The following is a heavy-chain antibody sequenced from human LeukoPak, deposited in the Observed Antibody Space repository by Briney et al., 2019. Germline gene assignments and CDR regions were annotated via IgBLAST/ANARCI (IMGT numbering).Heavy chain of an antibody. CDR3: AKEVKNWNYVRFDY. D-gene: IGHD1-7*01. CDR2: ISGSGGTT. J-gene: IGHJ4*02. Sequence: GGSLRLSCAASGFSFSSYAMSWVRQPPGKGLEWVSAISGSGGTTYYAASVKGRFTISRANSKNTLYLQMTRLSAEDTALYYCAKEVKNWNYVRFDYWGQGTLVTVSS. V-gene: IGHV3-23*01. CDR1: GFSFSSYA.